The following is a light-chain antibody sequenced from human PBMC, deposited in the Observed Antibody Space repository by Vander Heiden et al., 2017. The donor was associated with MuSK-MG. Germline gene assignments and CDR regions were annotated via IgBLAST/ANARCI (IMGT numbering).Light chain of an antibody. J-gene: IGLJ2*01. CDR1: SSDVGSYNL. CDR2: EVS. V-gene: IGLV2-18*02. CDR3: SSYTSSSVV. Sequence: QSALTQPPSVSGSPGQSVTISCTGTSSDVGSYNLVSWYQQPPGTAPKLMIYEVSNRPSGVPDRFSGSKSGNTASLTISGLQAEDEADYYCSSYTSSSVVFGGGTKLTVL.